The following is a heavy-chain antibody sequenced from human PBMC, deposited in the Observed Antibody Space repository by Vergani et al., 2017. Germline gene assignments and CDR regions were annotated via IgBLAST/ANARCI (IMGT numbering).Heavy chain of an antibody. J-gene: IGHJ5*02. V-gene: IGHV3-20*04. CDR2: ISWNSGSI. Sequence: EVQLVESGGGVVRPGGSLRLSCAASGFTFDDYGMSWVRQAPGKGLEWVSGISWNSGSIGYADSVKGRFTISRDNAKNSLYLQMNSLRAEDTALYYCAKDAGIAVAGALSRYNWFDPWGQGTLVTVSS. CDR3: AKDAGIAVAGALSRYNWFDP. CDR1: GFTFDDYG. D-gene: IGHD6-19*01.